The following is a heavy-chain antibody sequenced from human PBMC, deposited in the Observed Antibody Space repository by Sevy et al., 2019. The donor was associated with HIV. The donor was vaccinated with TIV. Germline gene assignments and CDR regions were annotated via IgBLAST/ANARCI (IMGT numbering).Heavy chain of an antibody. D-gene: IGHD6-19*01. Sequence: GGSLRLSCAASGFTFSSYSMNWVRQAPGKGLEWVSYISSSSSTIYYADSVKGRFTISRDNAKNSLYLQMNSLRDEETAVYYCARAASSGWWLTTLKLGYYYGMDVWGQGTTVTVSS. V-gene: IGHV3-48*02. CDR3: ARAASSGWWLTTLKLGYYYGMDV. CDR2: ISSSSSTI. CDR1: GFTFSSYS. J-gene: IGHJ6*02.